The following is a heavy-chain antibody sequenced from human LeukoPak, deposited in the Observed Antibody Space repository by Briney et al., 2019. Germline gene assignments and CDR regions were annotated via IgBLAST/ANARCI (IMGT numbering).Heavy chain of an antibody. D-gene: IGHD5-24*01. CDR3: ARGSEEMATPRPVYFDY. Sequence: PSETLSLTCTVSGGSISSSSYYWSWIRQPPGKGLEWIGEINHSGSTNYNPSLKSRVTISVDTSKNQFSLKLSSVTAADTAVYYCARGSEEMATPRPVYFDYWGQGTLVTVSS. V-gene: IGHV4-39*07. CDR1: GGSISSSSYY. J-gene: IGHJ4*02. CDR2: INHSGST.